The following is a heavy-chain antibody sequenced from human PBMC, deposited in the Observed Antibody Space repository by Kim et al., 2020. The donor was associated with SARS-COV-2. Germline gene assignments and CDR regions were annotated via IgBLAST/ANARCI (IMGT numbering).Heavy chain of an antibody. CDR3: ARGREEYCSSTSCRPYYFDY. Sequence: SETLSLTCAVYGGSFSGYYWSWIRQPPGKGLEWIGEINHSGSTNYNPSLKSRVTISVDTSKNQFSLKLSSVTAADTAVYYCARGREEYCSSTSCRPYYFDYWGQGTLVTVSS. J-gene: IGHJ4*02. CDR1: GGSFSGYY. V-gene: IGHV4-34*01. D-gene: IGHD2-2*01. CDR2: INHSGST.